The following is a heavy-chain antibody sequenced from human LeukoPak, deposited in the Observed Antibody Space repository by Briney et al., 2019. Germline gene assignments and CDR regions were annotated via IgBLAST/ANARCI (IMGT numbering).Heavy chain of an antibody. J-gene: IGHJ3*02. V-gene: IGHV3-23*01. D-gene: IGHD3-16*01. CDR1: GFTFSSYG. CDR2: ISGSGGST. CDR3: AKLSPSLNAFDI. Sequence: GGSLRLSCAVSGFTFSSYGMSWVRQAPGKGLEWVSAISGSGGSTYYADSVKGRFTISRDNSKNTLYLQMNSLRAEDTAVYYCAKLSPSLNAFDIWGQGTMVTVSS.